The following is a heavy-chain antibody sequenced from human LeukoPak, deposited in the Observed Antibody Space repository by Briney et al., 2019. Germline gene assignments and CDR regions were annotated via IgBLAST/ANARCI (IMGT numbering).Heavy chain of an antibody. V-gene: IGHV1-18*01. D-gene: IGHD6-19*01. CDR3: ARDGTAVAADNWFDP. Sequence: ASVKVSCKASGYTFTSYGISWVRQAPGQGLEWMGWISAYNGNTNYAQKLQGRVTMTTDTSTSTAYTELRSLRSDDTAVYYCARDGTAVAADNWFDPWGQGTLVTVSS. CDR1: GYTFTSYG. J-gene: IGHJ5*02. CDR2: ISAYNGNT.